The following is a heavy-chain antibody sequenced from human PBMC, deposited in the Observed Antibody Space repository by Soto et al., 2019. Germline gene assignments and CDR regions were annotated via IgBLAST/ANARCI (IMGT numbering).Heavy chain of an antibody. V-gene: IGHV3-23*01. Sequence: EVQLLESGGGLVQPGGSLRLSCADSGITLSTHAMSWVRQAPGKGLEWVSGIDEGGSNTYYADSVKGRFTISRDNSKNTLSLQMNSLRVEDTATDYCAKGTKQPWSWGQGTLVTVSS. J-gene: IGHJ4*02. D-gene: IGHD5-18*01. CDR1: GITLSTHA. CDR3: AKGTKQPWS. CDR2: IDEGGSNT.